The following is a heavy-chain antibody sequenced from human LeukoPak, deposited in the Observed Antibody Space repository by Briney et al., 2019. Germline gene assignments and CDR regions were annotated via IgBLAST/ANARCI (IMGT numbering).Heavy chain of an antibody. D-gene: IGHD3-10*01. CDR2: INPNSGGT. V-gene: IGHV1-2*02. CDR3: ARKKGEDRQAYYCGSGSAKSPFDY. J-gene: IGHJ4*02. CDR1: GYTFTGYY. Sequence: ASVKVSCKASGYTFTGYYMHWVRQAPGQGLEWMGWINPNSGGTNYAQKFQGRVTMTRDTSISTAYMELSRLRSDDTAVYYCARKKGEDRQAYYCGSGSAKSPFDYWGQGTLVTVSS.